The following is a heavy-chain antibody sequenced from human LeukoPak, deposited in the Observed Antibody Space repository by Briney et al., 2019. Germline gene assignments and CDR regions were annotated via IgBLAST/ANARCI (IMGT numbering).Heavy chain of an antibody. J-gene: IGHJ4*02. CDR2: INWNGGST. D-gene: IGHD6-13*01. Sequence: PGGSLRLSCAASGFTFDDYGMSWVRQAPGKGLEWVSGINWNGGSTGYADSVKGRFTISRDNAKNSLYLQMNSLRAEDTALYYCARGRNPGIAAAGFPDYWGQGTLVTVSS. CDR1: GFTFDDYG. CDR3: ARGRNPGIAAAGFPDY. V-gene: IGHV3-20*04.